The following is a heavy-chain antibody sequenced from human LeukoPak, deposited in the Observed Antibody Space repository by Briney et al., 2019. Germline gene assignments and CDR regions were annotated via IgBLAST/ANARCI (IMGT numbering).Heavy chain of an antibody. V-gene: IGHV1-2*02. CDR1: GYTFTGYY. Sequence: GASVKVSCKASGYTFTGYYLHWVRQAPGQGLEWMGWTNPNSGDTNYAQKFQGSVTMTGDTSISTAYMELSRPRSDDTAVYYCARGSSGYGAYYYGMDVWGQGTTVTVSS. CDR2: TNPNSGDT. D-gene: IGHD5-12*01. J-gene: IGHJ6*02. CDR3: ARGSSGYGAYYYGMDV.